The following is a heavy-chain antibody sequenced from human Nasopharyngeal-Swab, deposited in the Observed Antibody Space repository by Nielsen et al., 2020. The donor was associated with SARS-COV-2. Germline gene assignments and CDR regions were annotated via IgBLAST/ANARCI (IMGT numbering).Heavy chain of an antibody. D-gene: IGHD3-22*01. Sequence: GGSLRLSCKGSGYSFTSYWISWVRQMPGKGLEWMGRIDPSDSYTNYSPSFQGHVTISADKSISTAYLQWSSLKASDTAMYYCARRAYYYDSSGYEAYAFDIWGQGTMVTVSS. J-gene: IGHJ3*02. CDR3: ARRAYYYDSSGYEAYAFDI. CDR2: IDPSDSYT. CDR1: GYSFTSYW. V-gene: IGHV5-10-1*01.